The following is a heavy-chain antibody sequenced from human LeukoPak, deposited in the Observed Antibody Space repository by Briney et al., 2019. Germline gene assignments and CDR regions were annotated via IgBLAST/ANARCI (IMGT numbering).Heavy chain of an antibody. CDR2: TAGADDVI. CDR3: ARDFVADGKYYFDY. D-gene: IGHD1-26*01. V-gene: IGHV3-23*01. J-gene: IGHJ4*02. Sequence: PGGSLRLSCAVSGLTFSDSRMIWVRQAPEKRLEWVAVTAGADDVIQYADSVKGRFTISTDNSKNTLYLQMNSLRAEDTAVYYCARDFVADGKYYFDYWGQGTLVTVSS. CDR1: GLTFSDSR.